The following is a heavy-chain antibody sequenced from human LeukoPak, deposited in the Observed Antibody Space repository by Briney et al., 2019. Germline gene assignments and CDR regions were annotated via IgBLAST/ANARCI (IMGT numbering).Heavy chain of an antibody. J-gene: IGHJ4*02. CDR3: AKDAQRGFDYSNSLEY. Sequence: PGGSLRLSCVASQFTFSHYGVHWVRQAPGKGLEWVAVIWNDGSNQYYADSVKGRFTIARDNSQNTVFLRMNSLRAEDTAVYYCAKDAQRGFDYSNSLEYWGQGTLVTVS. CDR2: IWNDGSNQ. V-gene: IGHV3-33*06. D-gene: IGHD4-11*01. CDR1: QFTFSHYG.